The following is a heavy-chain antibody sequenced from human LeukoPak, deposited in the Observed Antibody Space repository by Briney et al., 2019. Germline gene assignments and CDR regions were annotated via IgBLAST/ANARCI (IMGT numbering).Heavy chain of an antibody. CDR3: TTEWYSGSYFGY. J-gene: IGHJ4*02. V-gene: IGHV3-15*01. CDR1: GLTFNNAW. D-gene: IGHD1-26*01. Sequence: GGSLRLSCAASGLTFNNAWMSRVRQAPGKGLEWVGRIKSKVDGGTTDYAAPVKGRFTVSRDDSKNTLYLQMNSLKTEDTAVYYCTTEWYSGSYFGYWGQGTLVTVSS. CDR2: IKSKVDGGTT.